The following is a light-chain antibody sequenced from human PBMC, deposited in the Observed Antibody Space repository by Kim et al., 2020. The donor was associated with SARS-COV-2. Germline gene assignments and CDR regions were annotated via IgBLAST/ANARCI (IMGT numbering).Light chain of an antibody. V-gene: IGLV1-47*02. CDR2: ATT. CDR3: AAWDDSLSARL. J-gene: IGLJ2*01. Sequence: QIVTISCSGGDPNIANTFVYLYPQLPGPAPKLLIYATTQRPSGVPDRFSGSKSGTSASLAISGLRPEDEADYYCAAWDDSLSARLFGGGTQLTVL. CDR1: DPNIANTF.